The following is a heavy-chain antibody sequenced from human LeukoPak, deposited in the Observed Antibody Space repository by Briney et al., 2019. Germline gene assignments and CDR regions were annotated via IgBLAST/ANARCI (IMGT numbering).Heavy chain of an antibody. CDR1: GYSFTSYW. Sequence: GESLKISCKGSGYSFTSYWIGWVRQMPGKGLEWMGIIYPGDSDTRYSPSFQGQVTISADKSISTAYLQWSSLKASDTAMYYCARHRITMVRGVTRGGWFDPWGQGTLVTVSS. CDR2: IYPGDSDT. V-gene: IGHV5-51*01. CDR3: ARHRITMVRGVTRGGWFDP. D-gene: IGHD3-10*01. J-gene: IGHJ5*02.